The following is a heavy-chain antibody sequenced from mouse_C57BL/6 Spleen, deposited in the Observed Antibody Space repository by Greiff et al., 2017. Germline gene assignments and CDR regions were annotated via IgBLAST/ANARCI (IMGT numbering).Heavy chain of an antibody. CDR3: ARRDYGLYFDY. J-gene: IGHJ2*01. Sequence: VQLQQSGPELVKPGASVKIPCKASGYTFTDYNMDWVKQSHGKSLEWIGDINPNNGGTIYNQKFKGKATLTVDKSSSTAYMELRSLTSEDTAVYYCARRDYGLYFDYWGQGTTLTVSS. V-gene: IGHV1-18*01. CDR2: INPNNGGT. CDR1: GYTFTDYN. D-gene: IGHD1-1*01.